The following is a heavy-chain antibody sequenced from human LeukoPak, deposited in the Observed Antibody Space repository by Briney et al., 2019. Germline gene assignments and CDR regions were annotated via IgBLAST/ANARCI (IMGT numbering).Heavy chain of an antibody. CDR2: IYHSGST. CDR1: GGSISSGGYS. V-gene: IGHV4-30-2*01. Sequence: QSSETLSLTCAVSGGSISSGGYSWSWIRQPPGKGLEWIGYIYHSGSTYYNPSLKSRVTISVDRSKNQFSLKLSSVTAADTAVYYCARGGPPRNYDILTGYSHFDYWGQGTLVTVSS. CDR3: ARGGPPRNYDILTGYSHFDY. D-gene: IGHD3-9*01. J-gene: IGHJ4*02.